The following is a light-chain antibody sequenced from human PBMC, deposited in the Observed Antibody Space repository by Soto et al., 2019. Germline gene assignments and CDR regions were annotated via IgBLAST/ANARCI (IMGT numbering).Light chain of an antibody. V-gene: IGKV3-20*01. CDR3: QQYGSSPPT. CDR2: GTS. J-gene: IGKJ1*01. CDR1: QTVSNNY. Sequence: ETVFTQSPGSLSLSLGDRATLSCRASQTVSNNYLAWYQQKHGQPPRLLIYGTSNRATGIPDRFSGSGSGTDFTLTISRLEPEDFEVYYCQQYGSSPPTFGQGTKVDIK.